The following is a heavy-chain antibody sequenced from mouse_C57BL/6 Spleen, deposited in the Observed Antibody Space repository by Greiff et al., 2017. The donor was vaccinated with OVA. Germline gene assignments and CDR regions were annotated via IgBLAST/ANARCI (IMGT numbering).Heavy chain of an antibody. CDR1: GFTFSDYY. CDR3: ARVDDGAWVAY. D-gene: IGHD2-12*01. V-gene: IGHV5-16*01. J-gene: IGHJ3*01. Sequence: EVMLVESEGGLVQPGSSMKLSCTASGFTFSDYYMAWVRQVPEKGLEWVANINYDGSSTYYLDSLKSRFIISRDNAKNILYLQMSSLKSEDTATYYCARVDDGAWVAYWGQGTLVTVSA. CDR2: INYDGSST.